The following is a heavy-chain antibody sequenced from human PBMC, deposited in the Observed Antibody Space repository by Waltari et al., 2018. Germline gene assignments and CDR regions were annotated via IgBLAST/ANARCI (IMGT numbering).Heavy chain of an antibody. D-gene: IGHD1-26*01. V-gene: IGHV4-59*11. CDR2: IYYSGST. CDR1: GGPISSHY. J-gene: IGHJ4*02. CDR3: ARALVGATILFDY. Sequence: QVQLQESGPGLVKPSETLSLTCTVSGGPISSHYWSWIRQPPGKGLEWIGYIYYSGSTNYNPSLKSRVTISVDTSKNQFSLKLSSVTAADTAVYYCARALVGATILFDYWGQGTLVTVSS.